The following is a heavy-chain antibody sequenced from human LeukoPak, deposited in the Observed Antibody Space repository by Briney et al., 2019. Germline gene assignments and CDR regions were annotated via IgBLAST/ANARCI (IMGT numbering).Heavy chain of an antibody. CDR3: AKDWGYGDSPPLVDY. J-gene: IGHJ4*02. Sequence: GRSLRLSCAASGFTFSSYGMHWVRQAPGKGLEWVAVISYDGSNKYYADSVKGRFTISRDNSKNTLYLQMNSLRAEDTAVYYCAKDWGYGDSPPLVDYWGKGTLVTVS. CDR2: ISYDGSNK. CDR1: GFTFSSYG. V-gene: IGHV3-30*18. D-gene: IGHD4-17*01.